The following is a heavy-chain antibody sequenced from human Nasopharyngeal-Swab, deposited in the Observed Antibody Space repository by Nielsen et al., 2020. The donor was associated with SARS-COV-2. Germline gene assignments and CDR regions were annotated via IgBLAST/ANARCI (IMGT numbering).Heavy chain of an antibody. CDR1: GFTFSSYA. V-gene: IGHV3-74*01. J-gene: IGHJ4*02. D-gene: IGHD6-19*01. CDR2: INRDGSST. Sequence: GESLKISCAASGFTFSSYAMHWVRQAPGKGLVWVSRINRDGSSTSYADSVKGRFTISRENAKNTLYLQMNSLRVEDTAVYYCARETAVAGDYYCDYWGQGTLVAVSS. CDR3: ARETAVAGDYYCDY.